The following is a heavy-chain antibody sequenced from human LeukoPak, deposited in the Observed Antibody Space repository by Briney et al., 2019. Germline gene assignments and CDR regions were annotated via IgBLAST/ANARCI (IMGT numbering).Heavy chain of an antibody. CDR2: IWYAGSNK. CDR1: GFTFSRYG. D-gene: IGHD3-10*01. Sequence: GGSLRLSCAASGFTFSRYGMHWVRQAPGKGLESVAVIWYAGSNKYYADSVKGRFTISRDNSKNTLYLQMNSLRADDTAVYYCARDSAPLLWFGEGHLDYWGQGTLVTVSS. CDR3: ARDSAPLLWFGEGHLDY. J-gene: IGHJ4*02. V-gene: IGHV3-33*01.